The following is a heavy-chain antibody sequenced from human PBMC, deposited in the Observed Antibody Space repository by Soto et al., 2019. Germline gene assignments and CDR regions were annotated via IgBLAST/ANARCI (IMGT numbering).Heavy chain of an antibody. CDR1: GGSFSGYY. CDR2: INHSGST. Sequence: PSETLSLTCAVYGGSFSGYYWSWIRQPPGKGLEWIGEINHSGSTSYNPSLKSRVTISVDTSKNQFSLKLSSVTAADTAVYYCARGVKYCSGGSCYFWIKYYYYYYMDVWGKGTTVTVSS. D-gene: IGHD2-15*01. CDR3: ARGVKYCSGGSCYFWIKYYYYYYMDV. J-gene: IGHJ6*03. V-gene: IGHV4-34*01.